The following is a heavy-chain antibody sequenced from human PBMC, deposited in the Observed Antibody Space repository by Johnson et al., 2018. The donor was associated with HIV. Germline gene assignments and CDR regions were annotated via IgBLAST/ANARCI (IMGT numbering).Heavy chain of an antibody. D-gene: IGHD3-22*01. J-gene: IGHJ3*02. CDR1: GFTFSSYA. CDR3: ARDVSYRYDSDGWADAFDI. CDR2: INQDGSQK. Sequence: VQLVESGGGVVQPGRSLRLSCAASGFTFSSYAMHWVRQAPGKGLEWVANINQDGSQKNYVDSVKGRFTISRDNAKNSLFLQMNTLRAEDTAVYYCARDVSYRYDSDGWADAFDIWGQGTMVTVSS. V-gene: IGHV3-7*01.